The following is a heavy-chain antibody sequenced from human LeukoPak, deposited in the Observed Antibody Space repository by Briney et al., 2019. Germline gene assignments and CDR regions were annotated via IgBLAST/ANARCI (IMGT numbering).Heavy chain of an antibody. D-gene: IGHD3-16*02. CDR3: ARGRYDFVWGSYRHYFYDF. CDR2: INQSGST. V-gene: IGHV4-34*01. CDR1: GGSFSDYT. J-gene: IGHJ4*02. Sequence: PSETLSLTCAVNGGSFSDYTWTWVHQSPGKGLEWIGEINQSGSTNYNPSLESRVAISSDSSKKQFSLNLTSVTAADTAMYYCARGRYDFVWGSYRHYFYDFWGQGTLVTVSS.